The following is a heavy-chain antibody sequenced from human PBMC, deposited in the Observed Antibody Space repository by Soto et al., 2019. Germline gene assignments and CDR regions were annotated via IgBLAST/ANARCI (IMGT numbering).Heavy chain of an antibody. CDR3: ARVSRSGYYPKY. CDR2: IWYDGSNK. Sequence: PGGSLRLSCAASGFTFSSYGMHWVRQAPGKGLEWVAVIWYDGSNKYYADSVKGRFTISGDNSKNTLYLQMSSLRAEDTAVYYCARVSRSGYYPKYWGQGTLVTVSS. CDR1: GFTFSSYG. V-gene: IGHV3-33*01. D-gene: IGHD3-3*01. J-gene: IGHJ4*02.